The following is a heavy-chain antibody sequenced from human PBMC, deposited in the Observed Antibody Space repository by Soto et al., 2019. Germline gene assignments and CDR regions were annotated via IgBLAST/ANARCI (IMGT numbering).Heavy chain of an antibody. CDR2: IWYDGSNK. CDR3: ARDSHKHTCKIFDY. J-gene: IGHJ4*02. V-gene: IGHV3-33*01. CDR1: GFTFSSYG. Sequence: QVQLVESGGGVVLPGRSLRLSCAASGFTFSSYGMHWVRQARGKALESVAVIWYDGSNKYYADSVKGRFTISRDNSKNTPYLEKDKPRAELTAGYSCARDSHKHTCKIFDYWRQGTMVTLSS. D-gene: IGHD2-2*02.